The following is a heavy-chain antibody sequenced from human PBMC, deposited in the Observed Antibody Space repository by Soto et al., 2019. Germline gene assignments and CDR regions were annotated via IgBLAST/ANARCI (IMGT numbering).Heavy chain of an antibody. J-gene: IGHJ6*02. CDR2: IIPIFGTA. CDR3: ASPPSSNRYYYGMDV. D-gene: IGHD4-4*01. CDR1: GGTFSSYA. V-gene: IGHV1-69*12. Sequence: QVQLVQSGAEVKKPGSSVKVSCKASGGTFSSYAISWERQAPEQGLEWMGGIIPIFGTANYAQKFQGRVTITADESTSTAYMELSSLRSEDTAVYYCASPPSSNRYYYGMDVWGQGTTVTVSS.